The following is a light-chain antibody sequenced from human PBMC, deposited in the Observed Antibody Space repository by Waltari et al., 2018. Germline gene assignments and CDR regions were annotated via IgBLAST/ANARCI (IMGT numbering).Light chain of an antibody. CDR1: QSVFYRSTNKNY. Sequence: DIEVTQSPASLAVSLGERATLNCKSSQSVFYRSTNKNYLAWYQQKPGQPPKLLIYWASTRESGVPDRFSGSGSGTDFTLTINSLQAEDVAVYYCQQFFTLPSFGPGTKVDIK. CDR2: WAS. CDR3: QQFFTLPS. J-gene: IGKJ3*01. V-gene: IGKV4-1*01.